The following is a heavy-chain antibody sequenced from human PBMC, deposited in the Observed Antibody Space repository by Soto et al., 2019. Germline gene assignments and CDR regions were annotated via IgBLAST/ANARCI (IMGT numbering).Heavy chain of an antibody. V-gene: IGHV4-31*03. Sequence: QVQLQESGPGLVKPSQTLSLTCTVSGGSISSGGYYWSWIRQHPGKGLEWIGYIYYSGSTYYNPSLKSRVTISVDTSKNQFSLKLSSVTAADTAVYYCAREGTARPSHYGMDVWGQGTTVTVSS. D-gene: IGHD6-6*01. J-gene: IGHJ6*02. CDR2: IYYSGST. CDR3: AREGTARPSHYGMDV. CDR1: GGSISSGGYY.